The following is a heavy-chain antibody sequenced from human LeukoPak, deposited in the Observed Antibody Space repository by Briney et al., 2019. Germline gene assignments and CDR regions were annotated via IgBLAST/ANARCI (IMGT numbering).Heavy chain of an antibody. Sequence: GGSLRLSCAASGFSVSANYMSWVRQAPERGLEWVSAIYTGGDTYYADSVKGRFTFSRDTSKNTLYLQMNSLRAGDTAVYYCARNRRGDPDFEYWAQGTLVTVSS. CDR2: IYTGGDT. J-gene: IGHJ4*02. D-gene: IGHD4-17*01. CDR3: ARNRRGDPDFEY. CDR1: GFSVSANY. V-gene: IGHV3-66*01.